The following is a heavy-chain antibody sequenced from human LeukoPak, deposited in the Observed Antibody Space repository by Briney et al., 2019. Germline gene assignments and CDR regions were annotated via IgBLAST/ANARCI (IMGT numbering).Heavy chain of an antibody. Sequence: GGSLRLSCAASGFTFSDYYMSWIRQAPGKGLEWVSYISSSGSTIYYADSVKGRFTISRDNAKNSLYLQMNSLRDEDTAVYYCARVRGDSSSSGYYFDYWGQGTLVTVSS. CDR1: GFTFSDYY. D-gene: IGHD6-6*01. CDR2: ISSSGSTI. V-gene: IGHV3-11*04. CDR3: ARVRGDSSSSGYYFDY. J-gene: IGHJ4*02.